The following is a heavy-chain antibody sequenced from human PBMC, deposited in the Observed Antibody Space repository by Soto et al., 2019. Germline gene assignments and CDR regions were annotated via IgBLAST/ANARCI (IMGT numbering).Heavy chain of an antibody. CDR1: GVPITTFY. Sequence: QVQLQESGPALVRPSDSLSLMCSVSGVPITTFYWSWIRQAPGKGLEYIGYIYYGGSTHYNPALKSRVTISGDTANNEFSLKLRSVTAADTAAYYCARGQLLHFQYGLDVWGQGTTLIV. V-gene: IGHV4-59*07. D-gene: IGHD3-10*01. CDR3: ARGQLLHFQYGLDV. J-gene: IGHJ6*02. CDR2: IYYGGST.